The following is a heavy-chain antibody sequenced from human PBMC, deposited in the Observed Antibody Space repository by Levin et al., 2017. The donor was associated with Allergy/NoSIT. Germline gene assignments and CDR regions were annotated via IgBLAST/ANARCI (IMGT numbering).Heavy chain of an antibody. J-gene: IGHJ4*02. D-gene: IGHD5-18*01. V-gene: IGHV4-30-2*01. CDR3: ARVAGYSYGYYFDY. CDR1: GGSISSGGYS. CDR2: LYLSGRT. Sequence: LRLSCAVSGGSISSGGYSWSWIRQPPGKGLEWIGNLYLSGRTNDNPSLKSRVTMSVDRSKNQFSLQLSYLTAADTAVYYCARVAGYSYGYYFDYWGPGTLVTVSS.